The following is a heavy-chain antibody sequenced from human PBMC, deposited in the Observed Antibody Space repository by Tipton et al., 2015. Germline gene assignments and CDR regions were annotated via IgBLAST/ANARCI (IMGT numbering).Heavy chain of an antibody. CDR1: GFTFTNYA. V-gene: IGHV3-23*01. CDR2: ISRSGTNT. CDR3: VKDLAVPGDY. D-gene: IGHD3-3*02. J-gene: IGHJ4*02. Sequence: CLRLSCAASGFTFTNYAMAWVRQAPGQGLEWVSTISRSGTNTHYADSVKGRFTISRDDSKNTLYLQMSSLRAEDTAVYYCVKDLAVPGDYWGQGTLVTVSS.